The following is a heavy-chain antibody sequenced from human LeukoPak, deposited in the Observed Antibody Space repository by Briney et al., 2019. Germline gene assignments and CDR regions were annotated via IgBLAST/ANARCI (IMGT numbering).Heavy chain of an antibody. J-gene: IGHJ4*02. CDR3: ARESGGRPFDY. CDR1: GYTLTNYY. D-gene: IGHD2-15*01. V-gene: IGHV1-46*01. CDR2: IDPSGGST. Sequence: ASVKVSCKTSGYTLTNYYIHWVRQAPGQGLEWMGIIDPSGGSTTYAQRFQGRVTMTRDTSTSTVYMELSSLRSEDTAMYYCARESGGRPFDYWGQGTLVTVSS.